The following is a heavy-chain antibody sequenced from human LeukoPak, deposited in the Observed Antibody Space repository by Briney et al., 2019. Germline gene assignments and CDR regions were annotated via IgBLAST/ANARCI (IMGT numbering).Heavy chain of an antibody. J-gene: IGHJ4*02. CDR2: ISDGGGRT. V-gene: IGHV3-23*01. CDR3: TKNQILDDTGSWYTY. CDR1: GFTFRTYA. Sequence: GGSLRLSCGASGFTFRTYAMSWVRQAPGKGMEWVSGISDGGGRTFYAESVKGRFTVSRDNSRNTLYLRMNSLRAEDTAIYYCTKNQILDDTGSWYTYWGQGTLVTVSS. D-gene: IGHD6-13*01.